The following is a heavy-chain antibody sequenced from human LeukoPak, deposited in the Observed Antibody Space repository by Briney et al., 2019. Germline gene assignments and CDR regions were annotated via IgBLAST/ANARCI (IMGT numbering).Heavy chain of an antibody. V-gene: IGHV3-23*01. Sequence: GGSLRLSCAASGFTFSSYAMSWVRQAPGKGLEWVSAISGSGGSTYYADSVKGRFTISRDNAKNTVYLQMNSLRADDTSVYYCARDRYYYYMDVWGKGTTVTVSS. CDR3: ARDRYYYYMDV. CDR2: ISGSGGST. CDR1: GFTFSSYA. J-gene: IGHJ6*03. D-gene: IGHD2-15*01.